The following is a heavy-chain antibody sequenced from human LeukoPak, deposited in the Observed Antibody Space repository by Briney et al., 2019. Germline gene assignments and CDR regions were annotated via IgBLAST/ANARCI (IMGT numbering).Heavy chain of an antibody. CDR2: INPNSGGT. V-gene: IGHV1-2*02. J-gene: IGHJ4*02. CDR1: GYTFTGYY. Sequence: ASVKVSCKASGYTFTGYYMHWVRQAPGQGLEWMGWINPNSGGTNYAQKFQGRVTMTRDTSISTAYMELSRLRSDDTAVYYCARVHTRYCSGGSCYNYWGQGTLVTASS. CDR3: ARVHTRYCSGGSCYNY. D-gene: IGHD2-15*01.